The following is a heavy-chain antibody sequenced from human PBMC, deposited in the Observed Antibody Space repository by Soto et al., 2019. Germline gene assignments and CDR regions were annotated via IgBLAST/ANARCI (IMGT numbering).Heavy chain of an antibody. J-gene: IGHJ4*02. Sequence: QVQLVQSGAEARVPGASVKVSCKASGYSFTGLDINWVRQTTGQGLEWMGWMEPSSGRTGYAQKFQGRVTMTRDTSINTAYMELSSLTSDDATFYYCARGDTAGVDYWGQGTLVTVSS. D-gene: IGHD1-26*01. CDR2: MEPSSGRT. CDR3: ARGDTAGVDY. CDR1: GYSFTGLD. V-gene: IGHV1-8*01.